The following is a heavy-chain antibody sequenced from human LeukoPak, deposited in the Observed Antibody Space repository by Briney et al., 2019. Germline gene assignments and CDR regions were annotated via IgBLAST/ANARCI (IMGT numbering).Heavy chain of an antibody. Sequence: GGSLRLSCEVSGFTFSSYGMSRVRQAPGKGLEWVSGISGSGGSTNYAASAKGRFTIFRDNSRNPEYLQMNSLRAEDTAVYYCAKEATRSYYYYMDVWGKGTTVTISS. J-gene: IGHJ6*03. CDR3: AKEATRSYYYYMDV. CDR2: ISGSGGST. D-gene: IGHD4-17*01. V-gene: IGHV3-23*01. CDR1: GFTFSSYG.